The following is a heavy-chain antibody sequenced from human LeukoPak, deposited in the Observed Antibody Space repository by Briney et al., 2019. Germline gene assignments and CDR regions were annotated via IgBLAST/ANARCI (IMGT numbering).Heavy chain of an antibody. J-gene: IGHJ3*02. Sequence: SETLSLTCTVSGYSINSDYYWGWIRQPPGKGLEWIGSIYHSGNTYYNPSLKSRVSISVDTSKNQFSLKLSSVTAADTAVYYCARDDFVWGTYHKRGSDAFDIWGQGTVVTVPS. V-gene: IGHV4-38-2*02. CDR3: ARDDFVWGTYHKRGSDAFDI. D-gene: IGHD3-16*01. CDR1: GYSINSDYY. CDR2: IYHSGNT.